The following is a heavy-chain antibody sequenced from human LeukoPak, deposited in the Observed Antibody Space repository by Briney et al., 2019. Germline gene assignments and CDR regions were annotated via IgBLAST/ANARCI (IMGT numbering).Heavy chain of an antibody. CDR2: ISSSSTYI. CDR3: ARVYASGSYYRGMDV. D-gene: IGHD3-10*01. CDR1: GFTFSSYT. J-gene: IGHJ6*02. V-gene: IGHV3-21*06. Sequence: GGSRRLSCAASGFTFSSYTMNWVRQAPGKGLEWVSSISSSSTYIYHAESVKGRFTISRDNAKNSLYLQMNSLRAEDTAVYYCARVYASGSYYRGMDVWGQGTTVTVSS.